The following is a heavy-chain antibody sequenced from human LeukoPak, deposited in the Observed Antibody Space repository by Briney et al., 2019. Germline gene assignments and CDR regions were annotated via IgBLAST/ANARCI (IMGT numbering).Heavy chain of an antibody. J-gene: IGHJ4*02. CDR3: ARGRYDSSGYSDY. Sequence: ASVKVSCKASGYTFTGYYMHWVRQAPGQGLEWMGWMNPNSGNTGYAQKFQGRVTMTRNTSISTAYMELSSLRSEDTAVYYCARGRYDSSGYSDYWGQGTLVTVSS. D-gene: IGHD3-22*01. V-gene: IGHV1-8*02. CDR1: GYTFTGYY. CDR2: MNPNSGNT.